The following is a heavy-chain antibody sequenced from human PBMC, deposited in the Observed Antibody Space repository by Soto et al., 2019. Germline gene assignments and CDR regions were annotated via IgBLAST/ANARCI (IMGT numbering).Heavy chain of an antibody. CDR2: IRSKGNNYAT. CDR1: GFTFSDSA. J-gene: IGHJ2*01. V-gene: IGHV3-73*02. Sequence: EVQLVESGGGLVQPGGSLKLSCAASGFTFSDSAMHWVRHASGKGLEWVGRIRSKGNNYATTYAASVKGRFTISRDDSKKTAYLHMNSLKTEDTAVYYGIRFSRSLSWSFDLWGPGTLVTVSS. D-gene: IGHD3-16*02. CDR3: IRFSRSLSWSFDL.